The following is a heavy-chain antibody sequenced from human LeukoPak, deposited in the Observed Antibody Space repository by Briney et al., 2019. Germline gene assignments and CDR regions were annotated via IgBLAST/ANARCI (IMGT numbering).Heavy chain of an antibody. Sequence: GGSLRLSCAASGFTFDDYGMSWVRHAAGKGLEWVSGISWNSGSIVYADSVKGRFTISRDNANNSLYLQMNSLRAEDMALYYCAKDKAAYYDFWSGPQNFDSWGQGTMVTVSS. CDR1: GFTFDDYG. D-gene: IGHD3-3*01. CDR2: ISWNSGSI. J-gene: IGHJ3*02. V-gene: IGHV3-9*03. CDR3: AKDKAAYYDFWSGPQNFDS.